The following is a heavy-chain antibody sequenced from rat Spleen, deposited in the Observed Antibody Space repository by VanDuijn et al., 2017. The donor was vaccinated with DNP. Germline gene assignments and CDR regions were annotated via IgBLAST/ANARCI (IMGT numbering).Heavy chain of an antibody. CDR1: GFTFSNYA. CDR2: ISTSGGST. J-gene: IGHJ2*01. CDR3: TTRLPYYFDV. V-gene: IGHV5-27*01. Sequence: EVQLVESGGGLLQPGGSLKLSCTASGFTFSNYAMAWVRQAPKRGREWVATISTSGGSTYYRDSVKGRFTISRDNAKNTLYLQMDSLRSEDTATYYCTTRLPYYFDVWGQGVMVTVSS. D-gene: IGHD1-4*01.